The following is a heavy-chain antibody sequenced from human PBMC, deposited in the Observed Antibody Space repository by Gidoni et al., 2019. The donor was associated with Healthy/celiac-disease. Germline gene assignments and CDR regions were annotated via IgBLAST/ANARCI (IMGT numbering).Heavy chain of an antibody. V-gene: IGHV4-59*08. Sequence: QVQLQESGPGLVTPSEPLSLTCPVSGRSIRSYSWSWIRQPPGKGLEWIGYLYYSGSTNDNPSLKSRVTISVNTSKNQFALKLSSVTAADTAVYYCARQRRVRGVAFGYGMDVWGQGTPVTVSS. J-gene: IGHJ6*02. CDR2: LYYSGST. CDR1: GRSIRSYS. CDR3: ARQRRVRGVAFGYGMDV. D-gene: IGHD3-10*01.